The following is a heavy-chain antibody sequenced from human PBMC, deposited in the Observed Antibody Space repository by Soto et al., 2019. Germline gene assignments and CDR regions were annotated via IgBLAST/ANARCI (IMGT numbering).Heavy chain of an antibody. J-gene: IGHJ3*02. CDR1: GFTFSSYG. CDR2: IWYDGSNK. V-gene: IGHV3-33*01. D-gene: IGHD6-25*01. Sequence: QVQLVESGGGVVQPGRSLRLSCAASGFTFSSYGMHWVRQAPGKGLEWVAVIWYDGSNKYYANSVKGRFTISRDNSKNTLYLQMNSLRAEDTAVYYCARDPSGQEEGAFDICGQGTMVTVSS. CDR3: ARDPSGQEEGAFDI.